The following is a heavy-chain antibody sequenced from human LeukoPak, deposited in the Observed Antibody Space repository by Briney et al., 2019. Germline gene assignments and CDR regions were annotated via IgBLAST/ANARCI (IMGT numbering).Heavy chain of an antibody. CDR1: GGSISSYY. Sequence: SETLSLTCTVSGGSISSYYWSWLRQPPGKGLEWIGYIYYSGSTNYNPSLKSRVTISVDTSKNQFSLKLSSVTAADTAVYYCARSGQLRYFDWHYFDYWGQGTLVTVSS. CDR2: IYYSGST. J-gene: IGHJ4*02. D-gene: IGHD3-9*01. V-gene: IGHV4-59*08. CDR3: ARSGQLRYFDWHYFDY.